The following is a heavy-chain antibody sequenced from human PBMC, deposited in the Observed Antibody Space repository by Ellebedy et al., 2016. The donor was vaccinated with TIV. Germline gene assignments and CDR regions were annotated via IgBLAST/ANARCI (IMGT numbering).Heavy chain of an antibody. Sequence: MPSETLSLTCTVSGGSVSSGRYYWSWIRQPPGNGLEWVGYIYYSGSTNYNPSLKSRVTISINTSKNQFSLRLTSVTAADTAVYYCARDDPSGWLDPWGQGTLVTVSS. V-gene: IGHV4-61*01. D-gene: IGHD3-10*01. CDR2: IYYSGST. CDR3: ARDDPSGWLDP. J-gene: IGHJ5*02. CDR1: GGSVSSGRYY.